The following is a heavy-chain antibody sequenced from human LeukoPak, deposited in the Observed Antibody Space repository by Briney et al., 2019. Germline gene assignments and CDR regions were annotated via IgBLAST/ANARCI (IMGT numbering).Heavy chain of an antibody. CDR2: ISSSGSTI. D-gene: IGHD2-15*01. J-gene: IGHJ3*02. V-gene: IGHV3-48*03. Sequence: GGSLRLSCAASGFTFSSYEMNWVRQAPGKGLEWVSYISSSGSTIYYADSVKGRFTISRDNSKNTLYLQMNSLRAEDTAVYYCSKGGVVHAFHIWGQGTMVTVSS. CDR3: SKGGVVHAFHI. CDR1: GFTFSSYE.